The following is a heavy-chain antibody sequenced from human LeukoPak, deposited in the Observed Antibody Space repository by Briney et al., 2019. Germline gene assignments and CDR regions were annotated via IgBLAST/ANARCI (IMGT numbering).Heavy chain of an antibody. CDR2: ISAYNGNT. V-gene: IGHV1-18*04. CDR1: GYTFTSYY. D-gene: IGHD2-2*02. CDR3: ARGIVLVPAAIMVYHYMDV. Sequence: ASVKVSCKASGYTFTSYYMHWVRQAPGQGLEWMGWISAYNGNTNYAQKLQGRVTMTTDTSTSTAYMELRSLRSDDTAVYYCARGIVLVPAAIMVYHYMDVWGKGTTVTVSS. J-gene: IGHJ6*03.